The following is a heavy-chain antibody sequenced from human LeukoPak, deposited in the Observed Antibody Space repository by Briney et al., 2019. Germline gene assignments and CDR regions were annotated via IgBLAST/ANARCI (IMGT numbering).Heavy chain of an antibody. J-gene: IGHJ5*02. Sequence: ASVKVSCKASGYTFTSYGISWVRQAPGQGLEWMGWISAYNGNTNYAQKLQGRVTMTTDTSTSTAYMELRSLRSDDTAVYYCARDYYDFWSGYSGQVWFDPWGQGTLVTVSS. CDR3: ARDYYDFWSGYSGQVWFDP. V-gene: IGHV1-18*01. CDR2: ISAYNGNT. CDR1: GYTFTSYG. D-gene: IGHD3-3*01.